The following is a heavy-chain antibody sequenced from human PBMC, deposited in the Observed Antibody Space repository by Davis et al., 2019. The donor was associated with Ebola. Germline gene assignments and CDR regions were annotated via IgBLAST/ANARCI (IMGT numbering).Heavy chain of an antibody. V-gene: IGHV3-23*01. CDR1: GFTFSFYA. Sequence: GESLKISCAASGFTFSFYAMSWVRQAPGKGLEWVSVISDSGGKTKYADSVKGRFTISRDNSKNTLYLQMNSLRVDDTAVYFCGFDFWGQGTLVTVSS. J-gene: IGHJ4*02. CDR2: ISDSGGKT. CDR3: GFDF.